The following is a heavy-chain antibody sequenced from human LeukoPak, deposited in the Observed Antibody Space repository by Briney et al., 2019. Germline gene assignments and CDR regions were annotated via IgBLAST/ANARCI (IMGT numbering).Heavy chain of an antibody. D-gene: IGHD6-19*01. CDR2: INGSGGST. J-gene: IGHJ6*02. CDR1: GFTFSSYA. V-gene: IGHV3-23*01. CDR3: AKFTVAGGMGMDV. Sequence: GGSLRLSCAASGFTFSSYAMSWVRQAPGKGLEWVSAINGSGGSTYYADSVKGRFTISRDNSKNTLYLQMNSLRAEDTAVYYCAKFTVAGGMGMDVWGQGTTVTVSS.